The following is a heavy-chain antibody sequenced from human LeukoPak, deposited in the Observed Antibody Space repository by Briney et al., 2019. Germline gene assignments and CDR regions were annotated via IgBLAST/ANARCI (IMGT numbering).Heavy chain of an antibody. Sequence: GGSLRLSCAASVFTVSSDYMSWVRQAPGKGLEWVSVIYTGGSTYYAVSVKGRFTISRDNSKNTLYLQMNSLRAEDAAIYYCARGDSSGWYMAMDYWGKGTLVTVSS. D-gene: IGHD6-19*01. CDR2: IYTGGST. CDR3: ARGDSSGWYMAMDY. V-gene: IGHV3-53*01. CDR1: VFTVSSDY. J-gene: IGHJ4*02.